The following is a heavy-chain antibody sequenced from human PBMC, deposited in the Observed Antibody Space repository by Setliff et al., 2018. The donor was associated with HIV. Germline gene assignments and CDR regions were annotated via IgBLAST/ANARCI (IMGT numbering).Heavy chain of an antibody. CDR1: GYTLTSFG. CDR3: ARDLPTLLSSSWAY. V-gene: IGHV1-18*01. D-gene: IGHD6-13*01. CDR2: ISAHNGNT. J-gene: IGHJ4*02. Sequence: GASVKVSCKASGYTLTSFGITWVRQAPGQGLDWMGWISAHNGNTNYAEKFQGRVTMTTDTSTSTAYMELRSLRSDDTAVYYCARDLPTLLSSSWAYWGQGTLVTVSS.